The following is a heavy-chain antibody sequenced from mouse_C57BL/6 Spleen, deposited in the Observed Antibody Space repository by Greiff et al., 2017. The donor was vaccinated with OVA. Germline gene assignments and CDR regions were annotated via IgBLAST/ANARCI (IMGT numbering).Heavy chain of an antibody. CDR3: ARKLRLHWYFDV. V-gene: IGHV1-69*01. CDR1: GYTFTSYW. D-gene: IGHD3-2*02. Sequence: VQLQQPGAELVMPGASVKLSCKASGYTFTSYWMHWVKQRPGQGLEWIGEIDPSDSYTNYNQKFKGKSTLTVDKSSSTAYMQLSSLTSEDSAVYYCARKLRLHWYFDVWGTGTTVTVSS. CDR2: IDPSDSYT. J-gene: IGHJ1*03.